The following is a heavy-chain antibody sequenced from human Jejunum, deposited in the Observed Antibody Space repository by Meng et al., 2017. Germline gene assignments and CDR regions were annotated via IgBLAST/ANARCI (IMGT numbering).Heavy chain of an antibody. V-gene: IGHV4-4*02. J-gene: IGHJ4*02. CDR1: GDSISSNNR. Sequence: QVQLQESGPGLVRPSVTLTLNCSVSGDSISSNNRWTGVRQPPGRGLEWIGVIYHGGDTNYNPSLTSPVTISVDKSKNQFILRLNSVTAADTAIYYCARDWGCRDGYCFSGLLEFWGQGILVTVSS. D-gene: IGHD2-15*01. CDR2: IYHGGDT. CDR3: ARDWGCRDGYCFSGLLEF.